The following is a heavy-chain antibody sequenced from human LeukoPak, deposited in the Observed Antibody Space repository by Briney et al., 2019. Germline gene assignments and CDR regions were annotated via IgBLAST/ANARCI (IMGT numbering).Heavy chain of an antibody. J-gene: IGHJ3*02. CDR3: ASAYGSGSYAFDI. Sequence: VKPSETLSLTCTVSGGSISNYYWSWIRQPAGKGLEWIGRFYNSGSTNCNPSLKSRVTMSVDTSKNQSSLKLSSVTAADTAVYYCASAYGSGSYAFDIWGQGTMVTVSS. D-gene: IGHD3-10*01. CDR2: FYNSGST. V-gene: IGHV4-4*07. CDR1: GGSISNYY.